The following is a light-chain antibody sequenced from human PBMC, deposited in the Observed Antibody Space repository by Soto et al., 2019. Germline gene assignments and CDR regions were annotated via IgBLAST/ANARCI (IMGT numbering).Light chain of an antibody. J-gene: IGKJ4*01. V-gene: IGKV1-39*01. Sequence: DIHMTQSPASLSASVGDRVTITCRASQSISSYLNWYQQKPGKAPKLLIFAASSLQSGVPSRFSGSGSGTDFAFTISNLQPEDFATYFCQQSFSTPLTFGGGTKVDIK. CDR1: QSISSY. CDR3: QQSFSTPLT. CDR2: AAS.